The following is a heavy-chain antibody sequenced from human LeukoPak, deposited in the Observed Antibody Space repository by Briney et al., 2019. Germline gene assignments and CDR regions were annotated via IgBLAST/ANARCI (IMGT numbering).Heavy chain of an antibody. V-gene: IGHV3-21*01. CDR2: ISSSSSYI. CDR3: ARDPSSRFYYGMDV. Sequence: PGGSLRLSCPASGFTFSSYSINGFRQPPGRGREWVSTISSSSSYIYSADPVKGRFTISRDNAKNSLYLQMNSLRAEDTAVYYCARDPSSRFYYGMDVWGKGTTVTVSS. CDR1: GFTFSSYS. J-gene: IGHJ6*04.